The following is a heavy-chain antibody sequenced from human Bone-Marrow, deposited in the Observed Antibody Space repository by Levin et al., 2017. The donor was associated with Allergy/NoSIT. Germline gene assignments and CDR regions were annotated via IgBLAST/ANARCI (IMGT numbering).Heavy chain of an antibody. J-gene: IGHJ6*03. V-gene: IGHV4-61*02. D-gene: IGHD2-2*01. Sequence: SETLSLTCTVSGGSISSGSYYWIWIRQPAGKGLEWIGRIYTSGSTNYNPSLKSRVTISVDTSKNQFSLKLSPVTAADTAVYYCARDKSSDVVVVPAAPGASYYYYNYMDVWGKGTTVTVSS. CDR2: IYTSGST. CDR3: ARDKSSDVVVVPAAPGASYYYYNYMDV. CDR1: GGSISSGSYY.